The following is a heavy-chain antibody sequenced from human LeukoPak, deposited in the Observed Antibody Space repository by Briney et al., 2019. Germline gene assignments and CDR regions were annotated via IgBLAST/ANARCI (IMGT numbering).Heavy chain of an antibody. CDR3: AKDLYDILTGYYPDY. V-gene: IGHV3-23*01. CDR2: ISGSGGST. CDR1: GFTFSSYA. J-gene: IGHJ4*02. Sequence: SLRLSCXASGFTFSSYAMSWVRQAPGKGLEWVSAISGSGGSTYYADSVKGRFTISRDNSKNTLYLQMNSLRAEDTAVYYCAKDLYDILTGYYPDYWGQGTLVTVSS. D-gene: IGHD3-9*01.